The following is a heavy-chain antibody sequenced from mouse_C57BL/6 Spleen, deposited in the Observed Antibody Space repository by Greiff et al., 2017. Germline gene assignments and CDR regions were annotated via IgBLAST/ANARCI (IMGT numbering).Heavy chain of an antibody. Sequence: QVQLQQSGPELVKPGASVKISCKASGYSFTSYYIHWVKQRPGQGLEWIGWIYPGSGNTKYNEKFKGKATLTADTSSSTAYMQLSSLTSEDSAVYYCARGLTTVVATEAMDYWGQGTSVTVSS. CDR2: IYPGSGNT. V-gene: IGHV1-66*01. J-gene: IGHJ4*01. CDR1: GYSFTSYY. CDR3: ARGLTTVVATEAMDY. D-gene: IGHD1-1*01.